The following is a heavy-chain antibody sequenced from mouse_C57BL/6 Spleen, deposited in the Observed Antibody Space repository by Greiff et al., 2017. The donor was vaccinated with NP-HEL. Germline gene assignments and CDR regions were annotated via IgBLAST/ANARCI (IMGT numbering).Heavy chain of an antibody. CDR3: ARDLLYDGYYGAMDY. J-gene: IGHJ4*01. V-gene: IGHV3-6*01. D-gene: IGHD2-3*01. CDR2: ISYDGSN. CDR1: GYSITSGYY. Sequence: DVQLQESGPGLVKPSQSLSLTCSVTGYSITSGYYWNWIRQFPGNKLEWMGYISYDGSNNYIPYLKNRISITRDTSKNQFFLKLNSVTTEDTATYYCARDLLYDGYYGAMDYWGQGTSVTVSS.